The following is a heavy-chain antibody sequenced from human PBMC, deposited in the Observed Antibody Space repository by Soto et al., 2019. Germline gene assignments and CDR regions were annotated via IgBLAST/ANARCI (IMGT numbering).Heavy chain of an antibody. J-gene: IGHJ6*02. Sequence: PGGSLRLSCAASVFTFSSYEMNLVRQSPGKGLEWVSYISSSGSTIYYADSVKGRFTISRDNAKNSLYLQMNSLRAEDTAVYYCARAPTNWTYRPYYYYGMDVWGQGTTVTVSS. CDR2: ISSSGSTI. V-gene: IGHV3-48*03. CDR1: VFTFSSYE. CDR3: ARAPTNWTYRPYYYYGMDV. D-gene: IGHD1-7*01.